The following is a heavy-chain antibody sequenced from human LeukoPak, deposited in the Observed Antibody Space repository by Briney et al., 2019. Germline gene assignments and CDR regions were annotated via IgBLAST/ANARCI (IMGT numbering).Heavy chain of an antibody. CDR3: ARGVGLEWLSLRHYYYYYMDV. D-gene: IGHD3-3*01. V-gene: IGHV4-34*01. Sequence: SETLSFTCAVYGGSFCGYYWSWLRPPPGQGLEWLGEINHSGSTNYTPSLNSRVTISVDTSKNQFSLKLSSVTAADTAVYYCARGVGLEWLSLRHYYYYYMDVWGKGTTVTVSS. CDR1: GGSFCGYY. J-gene: IGHJ6*03. CDR2: INHSGST.